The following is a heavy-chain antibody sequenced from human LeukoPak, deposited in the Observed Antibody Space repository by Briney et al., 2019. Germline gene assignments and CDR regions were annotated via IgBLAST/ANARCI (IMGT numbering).Heavy chain of an antibody. J-gene: IGHJ4*02. CDR3: ARDDGAAAGTDY. CDR1: SGSISSYY. V-gene: IGHV4-59*01. D-gene: IGHD6-13*01. Sequence: SQTLSLTCTVASGSISSYYWGWIRQPPGKGLEWNGYIYYSVSTNYNPSLKSRVTISVDTSKNQSTLKLSSVTAADTAVYCCARDDGAAAGTDYWGQGTLVTVSS. CDR2: IYYSVST.